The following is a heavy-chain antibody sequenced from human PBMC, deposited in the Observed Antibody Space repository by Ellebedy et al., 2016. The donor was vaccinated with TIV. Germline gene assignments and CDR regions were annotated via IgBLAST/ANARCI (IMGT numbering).Heavy chain of an antibody. J-gene: IGHJ3*01. CDR2: ITESGGNT. V-gene: IGHV3-23*01. CDR3: ARDPVGVGPAFDV. CDR1: GFTFSNAW. Sequence: PGGSLRLSCAVSGFTFSNAWMTRVRQAPGKGLEWVSSITESGGNTYYADSVKGRFTISRDNSKDTLYLQMNSLRAEDTAIYYCARDPVGVGPAFDVWGQGTMVTVSS. D-gene: IGHD4-23*01.